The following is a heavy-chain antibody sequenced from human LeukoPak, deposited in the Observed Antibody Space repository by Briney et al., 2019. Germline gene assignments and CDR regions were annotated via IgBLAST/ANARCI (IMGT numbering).Heavy chain of an antibody. CDR3: ARDLAGVVGVTAWFDP. CDR1: AYTFTSYA. J-gene: IGHJ5*02. D-gene: IGHD1-26*01. Sequence: ASVKVSCKASAYTFTSYAISWVRQAPGQGLEWMGWISASNGNTNYAQKLHGRVTMTTDTSTNTVFMELRSLRFDDTAVYYCARDLAGVVGVTAWFDPWGQGTLVTVSS. V-gene: IGHV1-18*01. CDR2: ISASNGNT.